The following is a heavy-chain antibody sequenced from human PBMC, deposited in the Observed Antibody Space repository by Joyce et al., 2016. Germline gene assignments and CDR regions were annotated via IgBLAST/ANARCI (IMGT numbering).Heavy chain of an antibody. J-gene: IGHJ4*02. CDR3: ARGTPPSGNYRHDFDF. CDR2: VIPFLVPP. CDR1: GGSFNSYT. D-gene: IGHD1-26*01. Sequence: QVQLVQSGVEVKKPGSSVKVSCQASGGSFNSYTIHWVRQAPGQGLEWMGNVIPFLVPPPYARNFQGRLTITADRSTNTVYMDLNSLRSADTAIYYCARGTPPSGNYRHDFDFWGQGTLVTVSS. V-gene: IGHV1-69*08.